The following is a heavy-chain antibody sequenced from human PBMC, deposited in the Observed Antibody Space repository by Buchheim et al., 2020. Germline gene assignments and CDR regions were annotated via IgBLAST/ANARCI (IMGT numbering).Heavy chain of an antibody. J-gene: IGHJ4*02. D-gene: IGHD3-16*02. Sequence: QVQLQESGPGLVKPSQTLSLTCTVSGGSISSGGYYWSWIRQHPGKGLEWIGCIYYSGSTYYNPSLKSRVTISVDTSKNQFSLKLSSVTAADTAVYYCARGGGVVVPAAIHDYVWGSYRYIDYWGQGTL. CDR3: ARGGGVVVPAAIHDYVWGSYRYIDY. CDR1: GGSISSGGYY. CDR2: IYYSGST. V-gene: IGHV4-31*03.